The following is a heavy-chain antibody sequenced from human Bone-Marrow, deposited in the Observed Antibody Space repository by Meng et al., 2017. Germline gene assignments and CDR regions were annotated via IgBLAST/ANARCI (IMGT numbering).Heavy chain of an antibody. Sequence: VQRVQSGAGGRRPGSSVKVSCKAFGGTFSSYAISWVRQAPGQGLEWMGGIIPIFGTANYAQKFQGRVTITTDESTSTAYMELSSLRSEDTAVYYCARGPASGDYGWFDPWGQGTLVTVSS. D-gene: IGHD4-17*01. V-gene: IGHV1-69*05. CDR2: IIPIFGTA. CDR3: ARGPASGDYGWFDP. J-gene: IGHJ5*02. CDR1: GGTFSSYA.